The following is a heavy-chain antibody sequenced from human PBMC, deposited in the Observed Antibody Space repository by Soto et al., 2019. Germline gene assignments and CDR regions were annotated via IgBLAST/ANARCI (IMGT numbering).Heavy chain of an antibody. J-gene: IGHJ4*02. D-gene: IGHD2-15*01. CDR2: IHYSGST. CDR3: ARGGHDSKGGRS. Sequence: QVQLQQWGAGLLKPSETLSVTCTVFGGSFSGHYCSWTRQSPGKGLEWIGEIHYSGSTNYSPSLKSRVTLSLDTSKNQFSLKLSSVTAADTAIYSCARGGHDSKGGRSWGQGTLVTVSS. CDR1: GGSFSGHY. V-gene: IGHV4-34*01.